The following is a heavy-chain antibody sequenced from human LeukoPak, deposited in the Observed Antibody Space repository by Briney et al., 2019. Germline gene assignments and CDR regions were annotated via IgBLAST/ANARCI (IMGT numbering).Heavy chain of an antibody. Sequence: ASVKVSCKASGGTFSSYAISWARQAPGQWLEWMGGIIPIFGTANYAQRFQGRVTITADESTSTAYMELSSLRSEDTAVYYCARSPLYCSGGSCYLGYWGQGTLVTVSS. D-gene: IGHD2-15*01. CDR1: GGTFSSYA. J-gene: IGHJ4*02. CDR2: IIPIFGTA. CDR3: ARSPLYCSGGSCYLGY. V-gene: IGHV1-69*13.